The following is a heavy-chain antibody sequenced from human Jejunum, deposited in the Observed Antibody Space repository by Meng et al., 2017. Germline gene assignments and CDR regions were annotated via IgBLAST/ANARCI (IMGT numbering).Heavy chain of an antibody. V-gene: IGHV4-4*02. CDR2: IYHSGTT. D-gene: IGHD2-8*01. CDR1: GDSISSSYW. Sequence: QVQLQESRPGLVKPWGTLSLGCAVSGDSISSSYWWSWVRQSPGKGLEWIGEIYHSGTTNYNPSLKSRVTLSVDKSKNQFSLNLSSVTAADTAVYFCARDFEALNGVWGQGTLVTVSS. J-gene: IGHJ1*01. CDR3: ARDFEALNGV.